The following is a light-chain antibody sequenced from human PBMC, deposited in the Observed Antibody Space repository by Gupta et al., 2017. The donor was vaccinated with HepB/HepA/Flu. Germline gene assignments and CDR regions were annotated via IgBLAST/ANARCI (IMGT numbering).Light chain of an antibody. CDR1: SSDVGNYKY. Sequence: QSALTQPASVSGSPAQSITISCTGTSSDVGNYKYVSWYQKYPGKAPKLIIDDVSNRPSGVSNRFSGSKSGNTASLTIFGLQAEDEAEYYCISYTTGSTPWVFGGGTKLTVL. CDR3: ISYTTGSTPWV. CDR2: DVS. V-gene: IGLV2-14*03. J-gene: IGLJ3*02.